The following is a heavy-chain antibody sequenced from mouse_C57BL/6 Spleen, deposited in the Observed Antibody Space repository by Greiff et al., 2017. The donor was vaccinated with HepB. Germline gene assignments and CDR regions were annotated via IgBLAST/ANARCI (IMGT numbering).Heavy chain of an antibody. V-gene: IGHV1-55*01. J-gene: IGHJ4*01. D-gene: IGHD1-1*01. CDR1: GYTFTSYW. CDR3: ARGVTTVVAPYAMDY. CDR2: IYPGSGST. Sequence: VKLMESGAELVKPGASVKMSCKASGYTFTSYWITWLKQRPGQGLEWIGDIYPGSGSTNYNEKFKSKATLTVDTSSSTAYMQLSSLTSEDSAVYYCARGVTTVVAPYAMDYWGQGTSVTVSS.